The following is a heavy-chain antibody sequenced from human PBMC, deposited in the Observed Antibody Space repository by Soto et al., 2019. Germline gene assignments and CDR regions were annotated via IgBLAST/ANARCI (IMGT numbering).Heavy chain of an antibody. CDR3: ASMIVAGEGIYYFDY. Sequence: GGSLRLSCAASGFTFSSYAMSWVRQAPGKGLEWVSAISGSGGSTYYADSVKGRFTISRDNSKNTLYLQMNSLRAEDTAVYYCASMIVAGEGIYYFDYWGQGTLVTVSS. CDR1: GFTFSSYA. D-gene: IGHD3-22*01. CDR2: ISGSGGST. J-gene: IGHJ4*02. V-gene: IGHV3-23*01.